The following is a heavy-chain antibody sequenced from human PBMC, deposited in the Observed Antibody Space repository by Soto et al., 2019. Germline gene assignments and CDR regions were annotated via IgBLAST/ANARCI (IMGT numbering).Heavy chain of an antibody. Sequence: EVQVVESGGDLVQPGGSLRLSCAATGFTFSHYWMDWVRQAPRKGLEWVATIKHDGSEKYYVDSVKGRFIISRDNAKNSLFLQMNGLRVEDTAVYFCARAMRSDGWSNHPFDIWGQGTMVTVSS. J-gene: IGHJ3*02. D-gene: IGHD6-19*01. CDR1: GFTFSHYW. V-gene: IGHV3-7*04. CDR2: IKHDGSEK. CDR3: ARAMRSDGWSNHPFDI.